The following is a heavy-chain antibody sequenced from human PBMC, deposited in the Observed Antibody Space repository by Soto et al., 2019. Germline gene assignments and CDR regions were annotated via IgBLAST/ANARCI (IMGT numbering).Heavy chain of an antibody. D-gene: IGHD2-21*01. J-gene: IGHJ5*02. CDR3: ARIPSP. CDR2: IYHSGNT. Sequence: QLQLQESGSGLVKPSQTLSLTCAVSGGSISSGGYSWSWIRQPPGKGLEWFGYIYHSGNTYYNPSPXRXLTISVDRSKNHFSLKLSSVTAADTAVYYCARIPSPWGQGTLVTVSS. CDR1: GGSISSGGYS. V-gene: IGHV4-30-2*01.